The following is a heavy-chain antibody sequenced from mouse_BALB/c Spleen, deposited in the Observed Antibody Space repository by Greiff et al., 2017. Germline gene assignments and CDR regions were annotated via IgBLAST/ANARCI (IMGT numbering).Heavy chain of an antibody. Sequence: EVQLVESGGGLVQPGGSRKLSCAASGFTFSSFGMHWVRQAPEKGLEWVAYISSGSSTIYYADTVKGRFTISRDNPTNTVFLQMTSLRSEDTAMYYCARRVYYYGSSLHYYAMDYWGQGTSVTVSS. CDR2: ISSGSSTI. V-gene: IGHV5-17*02. J-gene: IGHJ4*01. CDR1: GFTFSSFG. CDR3: ARRVYYYGSSLHYYAMDY. D-gene: IGHD1-1*01.